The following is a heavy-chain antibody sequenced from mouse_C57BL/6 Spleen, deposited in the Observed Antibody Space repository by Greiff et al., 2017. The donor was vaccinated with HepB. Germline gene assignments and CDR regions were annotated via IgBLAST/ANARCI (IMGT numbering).Heavy chain of an antibody. CDR1: GFTFSSYA. CDR3: ARCITTVVKGFAY. Sequence: EVKLVESGGGLVKPGGSLKLSCAASGFTFSSYAMSWVRQTPEKRLEWVATISDGGSYTYYPDNVKGRFTISRDNAKNNLYLQKSHLKSEDTAMYYCARCITTVVKGFAYWGQGTLVTVSA. D-gene: IGHD1-1*01. J-gene: IGHJ3*01. CDR2: ISDGGSYT. V-gene: IGHV5-4*03.